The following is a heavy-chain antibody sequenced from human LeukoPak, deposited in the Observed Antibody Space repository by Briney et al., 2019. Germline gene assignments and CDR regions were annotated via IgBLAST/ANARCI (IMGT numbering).Heavy chain of an antibody. CDR3: ARGRVRAAPQRGYFDY. V-gene: IGHV4-34*01. CDR2: INHSGST. J-gene: IGHJ4*02. Sequence: PSETLSLXCAVYGVSFSGYYWSLIRQPPGKGPELIWEINHSGSTNYNPSLKSRVTISVDTSKNQFSLKLSSVTAADTAVYYCARGRVRAAPQRGYFDYWGQGTLVTVSS. D-gene: IGHD6-13*01. CDR1: GVSFSGYY.